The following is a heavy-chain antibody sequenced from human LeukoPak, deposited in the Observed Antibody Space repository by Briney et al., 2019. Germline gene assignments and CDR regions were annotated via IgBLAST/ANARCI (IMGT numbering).Heavy chain of an antibody. CDR2: IKQDGSEK. J-gene: IGHJ4*02. CDR3: ARYDYGGNYDY. CDR1: GFTFSSYW. V-gene: IGHV3-7*04. D-gene: IGHD4-23*01. Sequence: GESLKISCAASGFTFSSYWMSWVRQAPGKGLEWVANIKQDGSEKYYADSVKGRFTISRDNAKNLLYLQMNGLRAEDTAVYYCARYDYGGNYDYWGQGTLVTVSS.